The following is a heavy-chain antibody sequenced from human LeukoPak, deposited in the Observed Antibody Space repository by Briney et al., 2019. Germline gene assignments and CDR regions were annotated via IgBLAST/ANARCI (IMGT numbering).Heavy chain of an antibody. CDR3: ARAGYSSSWYLY. V-gene: IGHV3-21*01. Sequence: KSGGSLRLSCAASGFTFSSYSMNWVRQAPGKGLEWVSSISSSSSYIYYADSVKGRFTISRDNAKNSLYLQMNSLRVEDTAVYYCARAGYSSSWYLYWGQGTLVTVSS. CDR1: GFTFSSYS. D-gene: IGHD6-13*01. CDR2: ISSSSSYI. J-gene: IGHJ4*02.